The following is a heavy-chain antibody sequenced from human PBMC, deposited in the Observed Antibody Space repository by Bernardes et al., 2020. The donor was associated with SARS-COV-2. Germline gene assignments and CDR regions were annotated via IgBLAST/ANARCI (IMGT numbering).Heavy chain of an antibody. CDR2: IVVGSGNT. J-gene: IGHJ3*01. V-gene: IGHV1-58*01. Sequence: SVKVSCKSSGFTFRNSAVQWVRQARGQRPEWIGWIVVGSGNTNYAQKYQERVTITRDMSTNTAYMELSGLRSEDSAVYYCAAVHQYCSASRCYSAHNDAFDLWGQGSMVTVSS. CDR1: GFTFRNSA. CDR3: AAVHQYCSASRCYSAHNDAFDL. D-gene: IGHD2-2*02.